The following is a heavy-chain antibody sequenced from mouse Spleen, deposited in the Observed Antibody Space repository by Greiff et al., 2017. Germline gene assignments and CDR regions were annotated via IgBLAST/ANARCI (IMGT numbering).Heavy chain of an antibody. CDR3: GGGNYFWYFGV. CDR1: GYTFTDYY. D-gene: IGHD2-1*01. CDR2: FNPTNGGT. V-gene: IGHV1-26*01. Sequence: EVQLQQPGPELVKPGASVKISCKASGYTFTDYYMNWVKQSPGKSLEWIGDFNPTNGGTSYNQKFKDKATLTVDKSSSTAYMDLRSLTSEDSAVNYCGGGNYFWYFGVWGTGTTGTVSS. J-gene: IGHJ1*03.